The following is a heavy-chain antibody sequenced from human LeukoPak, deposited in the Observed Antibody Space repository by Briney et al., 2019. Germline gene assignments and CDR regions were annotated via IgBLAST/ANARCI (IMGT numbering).Heavy chain of an antibody. D-gene: IGHD3-16*02. V-gene: IGHV3-33*06. CDR2: ILSDGSNV. CDR1: GVTFSHSG. J-gene: IGHJ4*02. CDR3: AKSLGVGGYTRYKGFDQ. Sequence: PGGSLRLSCAVSGVTFSHSGMHWVRQAPGKGLEWVAVILSDGSNVTYGESVKGRFTISRDNSKNTLHLQLNSLRAEDTAVYYCAKSLGVGGYTRYKGFDQWGQGTLVAVSS.